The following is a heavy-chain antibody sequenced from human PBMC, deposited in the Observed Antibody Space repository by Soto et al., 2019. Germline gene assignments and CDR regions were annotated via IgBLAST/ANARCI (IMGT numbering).Heavy chain of an antibody. CDR2: IKQDGSEK. Sequence: GGSLRLSCAASGFTFSSYWVSWVRQAPGKGLEWVANIKQDGSEKYYVDSVKGRFTISRDNAKNSLYLQMNSLRAEDTAVYYCAGSFLGYCSSTSCLYYGMDVWGQGTTVTVSS. D-gene: IGHD2-2*01. CDR3: AGSFLGYCSSTSCLYYGMDV. J-gene: IGHJ6*02. V-gene: IGHV3-7*05. CDR1: GFTFSSYW.